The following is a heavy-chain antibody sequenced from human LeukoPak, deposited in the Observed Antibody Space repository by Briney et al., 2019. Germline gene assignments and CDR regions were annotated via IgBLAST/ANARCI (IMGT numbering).Heavy chain of an antibody. CDR2: INHSGST. V-gene: IGHV4-34*01. D-gene: IGHD3-10*01. Sequence: SETLPLTCAVYGGSFSGYYWSWIRQPPGKGLEWIGEINHSGSTNYNPSLKSRVTISVDTSKNQFSLKLSSVTAADTAVYYCATRYGSGSYTSYWGQGTLVTVSS. CDR3: ATRYGSGSYTSY. CDR1: GGSFSGYY. J-gene: IGHJ4*02.